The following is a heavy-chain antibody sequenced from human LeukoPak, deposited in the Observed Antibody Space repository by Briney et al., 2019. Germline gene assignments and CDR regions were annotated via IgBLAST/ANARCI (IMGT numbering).Heavy chain of an antibody. Sequence: GGSLRLSCAASGFAFSSYGIHWVRQAPGKGLEWVSSISSSNTYIYYADSVKGRFTISRNNAVNSVYLQMSSLSAEDTALYFCARDLSSYFDYWGQGALVTVSS. D-gene: IGHD6-13*01. J-gene: IGHJ4*02. V-gene: IGHV3-21*01. CDR2: ISSSNTYI. CDR1: GFAFSSYG. CDR3: ARDLSSYFDY.